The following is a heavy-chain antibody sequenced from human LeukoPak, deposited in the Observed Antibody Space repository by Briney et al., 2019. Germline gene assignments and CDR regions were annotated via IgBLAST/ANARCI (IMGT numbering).Heavy chain of an antibody. D-gene: IGHD1-14*01. J-gene: IGHJ3*02. CDR2: ISGSSSYI. V-gene: IGHV3-21*04. CDR1: GFTFSSYS. CDR3: AKYDRTRDAFDI. Sequence: GGSLRLSCAASGFTFSSYSMNWVRQTPGKGLDWVSSISGSSSYIYYADSVKGRFTISRDNAKNTLYLQMNSLRAEDTAVYYCAKYDRTRDAFDIWGQGTMVTVSS.